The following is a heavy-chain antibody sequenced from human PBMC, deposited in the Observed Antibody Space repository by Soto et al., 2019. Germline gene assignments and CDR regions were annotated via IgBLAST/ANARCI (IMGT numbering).Heavy chain of an antibody. Sequence: QMQLVQSGPEVKRPGASVKVSCKASGYSFASYYMHWVRQAPGQGLEWMGLINPGGTSTNYAQKFQGRVTMTRDTSTSTVNMELSSLRSEDTAVYYCAGARFTFGAIIPFEHWGQGTLVTVSS. J-gene: IGHJ4*02. V-gene: IGHV1-46*03. CDR3: AGARFTFGAIIPFEH. D-gene: IGHD3-16*01. CDR1: GYSFASYY. CDR2: INPGGTST.